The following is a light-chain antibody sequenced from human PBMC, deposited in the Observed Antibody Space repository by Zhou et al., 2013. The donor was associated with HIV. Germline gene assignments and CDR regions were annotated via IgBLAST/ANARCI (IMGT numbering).Light chain of an antibody. CDR1: QSVSSY. CDR3: QQRSNWPTT. J-gene: IGKJ1*01. Sequence: EIVLTQSPATLSLSPGERATLSCRASQSVSSYLAWHQQKPGQAPRLLIYDASNRATGIPARFSGSRSGTDFTLTISSLEPEDFAVYYCQQRSNWPTTFGQGTKVEIK. CDR2: DAS. V-gene: IGKV3-11*01.